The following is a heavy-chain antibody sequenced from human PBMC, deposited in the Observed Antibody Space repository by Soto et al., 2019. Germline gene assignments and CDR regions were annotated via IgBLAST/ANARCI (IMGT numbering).Heavy chain of an antibody. Sequence: SETLSLTCAVSGGSFSGYYWSWIRQPPGKGLEWIGEINHSGSTNYNPSLKSRVTISVDTSKSQFSLKLSSVTAADTAVYYCARGCHGGYFDYWGQGTLVTVSS. V-gene: IGHV4-34*01. CDR2: INHSGST. D-gene: IGHD3-16*01. CDR1: GGSFSGYY. CDR3: ARGCHGGYFDY. J-gene: IGHJ4*02.